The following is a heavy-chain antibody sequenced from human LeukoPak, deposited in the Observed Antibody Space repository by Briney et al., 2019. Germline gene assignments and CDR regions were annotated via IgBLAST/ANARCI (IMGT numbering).Heavy chain of an antibody. CDR1: GCTFSSYA. D-gene: IGHD3-22*01. J-gene: IGHJ4*02. CDR2: ISGSGGST. V-gene: IGHV3-23*01. CDR3: AKGGYYDSSGYPGY. Sequence: GGSLRLSCAAPGCTFSSYAMSWVRQAPGKGLEWVSAISGSGGSTYYADSVKGRFTISRDNSKNTLYLQMNSLRAEDTAVYYCAKGGYYDSSGYPGYWGQGTLVTVSS.